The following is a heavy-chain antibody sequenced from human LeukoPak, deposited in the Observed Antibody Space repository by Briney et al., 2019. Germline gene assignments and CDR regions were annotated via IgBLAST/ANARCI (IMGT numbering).Heavy chain of an antibody. CDR3: ARVKGGSYYPYFDY. CDR1: GASISSYY. J-gene: IGHJ4*02. CDR2: IYYSGST. V-gene: IGHV4-59*01. Sequence: SETLSLTCTVSGASISSYYWSWIRQPPGKGLEWIGYIYYSGSTNYNPSPKSRVTISVDTSKNQFSLKLGSVTAADTAVYYCARVKGGSYYPYFDYWGQGTLVTVSS. D-gene: IGHD1-26*01.